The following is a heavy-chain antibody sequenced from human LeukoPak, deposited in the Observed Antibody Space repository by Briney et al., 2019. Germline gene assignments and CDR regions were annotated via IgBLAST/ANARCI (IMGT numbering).Heavy chain of an antibody. CDR2: IRQDGAER. D-gene: IGHD1-14*01. Sequence: GGSLRLSCAASGFTFSNHWMSWVRQAPGKGLEWVANIRQDGAERYYVDSVKGRFTISRDNAKNSVYLQMNSLRAEDTAVYYCARVWAGMSYYYYGMDVWGQGTTVTVSS. CDR1: GFTFSNHW. J-gene: IGHJ6*02. V-gene: IGHV3-7*01. CDR3: ARVWAGMSYYYYGMDV.